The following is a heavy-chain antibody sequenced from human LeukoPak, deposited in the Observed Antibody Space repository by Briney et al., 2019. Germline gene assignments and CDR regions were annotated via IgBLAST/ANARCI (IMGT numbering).Heavy chain of an antibody. Sequence: GGSLRLSCAASGFTFSSYWMSWVRQAPGKGLEWVANINQHGSEKYYVDSVKGRFTISRDNAKNSLYLQMNSLRAEDTAVYYCARYCSSTSCYFDYWGQGTLVTVSS. CDR2: INQHGSEK. J-gene: IGHJ4*02. V-gene: IGHV3-7*01. CDR3: ARYCSSTSCYFDY. D-gene: IGHD2-2*01. CDR1: GFTFSSYW.